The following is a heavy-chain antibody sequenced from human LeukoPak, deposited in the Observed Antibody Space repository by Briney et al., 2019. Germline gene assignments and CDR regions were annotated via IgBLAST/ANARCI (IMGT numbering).Heavy chain of an antibody. CDR3: ARVHSGSYYPDY. V-gene: IGHV4-34*01. J-gene: IGHJ4*02. Sequence: SETLSLTCAVYGGSFSGYYWSWIRQPPGKGLEWIGEINHSGSTNYNPSLKSRVTISVDTSKNQFSLKLSSVTAADTAVYYCARVHSGSYYPDYWGQGTLVTVSS. D-gene: IGHD1-26*01. CDR2: INHSGST. CDR1: GGSFSGYY.